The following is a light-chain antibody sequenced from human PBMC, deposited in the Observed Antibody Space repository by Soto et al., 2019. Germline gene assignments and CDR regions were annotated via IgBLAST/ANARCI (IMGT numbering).Light chain of an antibody. CDR1: QSVSSS. CDR2: DAS. V-gene: IGKV3-11*01. CDR3: QQRSNWPRLT. Sequence: EIVLTQSPATLSLSPGERATLSCRASQSVSSSLAWYHQKPGQAPRLLIYDASNRSSGIPARFSGRGSGTDFTITISSLAPADFAVYYCQQRSNWPRLTFGGGTKVEIK. J-gene: IGKJ4*01.